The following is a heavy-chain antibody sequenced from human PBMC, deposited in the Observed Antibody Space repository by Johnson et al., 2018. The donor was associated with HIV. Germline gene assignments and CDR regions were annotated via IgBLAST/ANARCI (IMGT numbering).Heavy chain of an antibody. CDR1: GFTFSSYA. D-gene: IGHD1-26*01. V-gene: IGHV3-23*04. CDR3: AKDRPPSDIIVGASAHDAFDI. CDR2: ISGSSGST. J-gene: IGHJ3*02. Sequence: VQLVESGGGLVQPGGSLRLSCAASGFTFSSYAMSWVRQAPGKGLEWVSAISGSSGSTYYADSVKGRFTISRDNSKNTLYLQMNSLRAEDTAVYYCAKDRPPSDIIVGASAHDAFDIWGQGTMVTVSS.